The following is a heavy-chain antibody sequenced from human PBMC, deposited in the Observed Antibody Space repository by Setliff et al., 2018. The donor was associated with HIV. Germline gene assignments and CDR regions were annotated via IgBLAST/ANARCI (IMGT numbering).Heavy chain of an antibody. CDR2: ISAYNGNT. Sequence: ASVKVSCQASGYTFTSYGISWVRQAPGQGLEWMGWISAYNGNTNYAQKLQGRVTMTTDTSTSTASMELRSLRSDDTAVYYCAIAHDYYGEYYFDYWGQGTLVTVSS. V-gene: IGHV1-18*01. J-gene: IGHJ4*02. CDR1: GYTFTSYG. D-gene: IGHD3-10*01. CDR3: AIAHDYYGEYYFDY.